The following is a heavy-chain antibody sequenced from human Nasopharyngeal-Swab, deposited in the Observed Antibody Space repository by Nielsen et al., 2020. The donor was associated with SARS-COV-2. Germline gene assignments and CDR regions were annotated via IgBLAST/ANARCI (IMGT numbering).Heavy chain of an antibody. CDR3: ARAKDDSSGSLFDY. V-gene: IGHV3-73*01. CDR1: GFPFSDST. Sequence: GESLKISCAASGFPFSDSTVYWVRQTSGKGLEWVGHIKTKTNNYATAYAASVKGRFTISRHDSTNTAYLQMNSLKTEDTAVYYCARAKDDSSGSLFDYWGQGNLVTVSS. D-gene: IGHD3-22*01. J-gene: IGHJ4*02. CDR2: IKTKTNNYAT.